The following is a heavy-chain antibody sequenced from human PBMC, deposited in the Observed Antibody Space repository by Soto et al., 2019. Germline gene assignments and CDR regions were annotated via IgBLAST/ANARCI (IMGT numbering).Heavy chain of an antibody. CDR2: ISRDGGTK. CDR1: RVTVSNYG. D-gene: IGHD2-8*02. J-gene: IGHJ4*02. Sequence: QVQLVESGGGVVQPGRSLRLSCAVSRVTVSNYGMYWVRQAPGKGLEWVAVISRDGGTKYYADSVKGRFTISRDNSRNTLFLEMNSLRSDDMAVYYCTGEVASGYWGQGTLVTVSS. CDR3: TGEVASGY. V-gene: IGHV3-30*03.